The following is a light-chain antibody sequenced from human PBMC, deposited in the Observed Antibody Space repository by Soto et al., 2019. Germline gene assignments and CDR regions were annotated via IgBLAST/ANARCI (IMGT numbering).Light chain of an antibody. CDR3: QHYNFWPHS. V-gene: IGKV3-15*01. Sequence: EILLTQPPRALAVSPGEVATLSCRASQSVRDNLARYQQKPGQAPRLLIYRASIGATGVPARFSGSGSGTEFTLTVSGLQSVDVSIYFCQHYNFWPHSFGQGTKVDIK. CDR2: RAS. CDR1: QSVRDN. J-gene: IGKJ2*01.